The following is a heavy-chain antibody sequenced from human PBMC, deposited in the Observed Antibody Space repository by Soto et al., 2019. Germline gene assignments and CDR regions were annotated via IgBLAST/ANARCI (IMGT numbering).Heavy chain of an antibody. D-gene: IGHD6-6*01. CDR1: GGTFSSYT. V-gene: IGHV1-69*02. CDR3: ARAVAARPENYYFDY. Sequence: SVKVSCKASGGTFSSYTISWVRQAPGQGLEWMGRIIPILGIANYAQKFQGRVTITADKSTSTAYMELSSLRSEDTAVYYCARAVAARPENYYFDYWGQGTLVTVSS. CDR2: IIPILGIA. J-gene: IGHJ4*02.